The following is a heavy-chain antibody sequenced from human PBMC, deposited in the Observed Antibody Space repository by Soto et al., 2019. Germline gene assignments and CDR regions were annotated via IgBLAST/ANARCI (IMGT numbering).Heavy chain of an antibody. D-gene: IGHD3-3*01. J-gene: IGHJ5*02. CDR3: ARDWPETYYDFWRCSARGGWFAL. Sequence: PSETLSLTCTVSGGSISSYYWSWIRQPPGKGLEWIGYIYYSGSTNYNPSLKSRVTISVDTSKNQFSLKLSSVTAADTAVYYCARDWPETYYDFWRCSARGGWFALSGQGTLVTVSS. CDR1: GGSISSYY. CDR2: IYYSGST. V-gene: IGHV4-59*01.